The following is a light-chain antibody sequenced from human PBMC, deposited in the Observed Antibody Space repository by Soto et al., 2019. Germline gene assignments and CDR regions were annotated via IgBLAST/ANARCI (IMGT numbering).Light chain of an antibody. J-gene: IGKJ1*01. CDR2: KAS. Sequence: DIQLTQSPSTLSGSVGDRVTITCRASQTISSWLAWYQQKPGKAPKLLIYKASTLKSGVPSRFSGSGSGTDFTLTISSLQPDDFATYYCQQYNSRRTFGQGTKVDIK. CDR3: QQYNSRRT. V-gene: IGKV1-5*03. CDR1: QTISSW.